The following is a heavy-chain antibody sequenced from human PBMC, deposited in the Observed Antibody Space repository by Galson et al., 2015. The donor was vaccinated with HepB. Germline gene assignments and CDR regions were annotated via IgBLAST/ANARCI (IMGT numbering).Heavy chain of an antibody. V-gene: IGHV3-66*01. J-gene: IGHJ3*02. Sequence: SLRLSCAASGFTVSSNYMSWVRQAPGKGLEWVSVIYSGGSTYYADSVKGRFTISRDNSKNTLYLQMNSLRAEDTAVYYCARDGRYCSGGSCYGNIFRVYAFDIWGQGTMVTVSS. CDR2: IYSGGST. D-gene: IGHD2-15*01. CDR1: GFTVSSNY. CDR3: ARDGRYCSGGSCYGNIFRVYAFDI.